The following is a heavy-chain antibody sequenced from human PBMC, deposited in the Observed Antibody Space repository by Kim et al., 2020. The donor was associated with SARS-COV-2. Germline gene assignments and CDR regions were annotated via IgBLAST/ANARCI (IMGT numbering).Heavy chain of an antibody. CDR3: ARGHGDCTGGVCYWGGY. V-gene: IGHV1-8*01. D-gene: IGHD2-8*02. CDR2: LNPNSGDT. J-gene: IGHJ4*02. Sequence: ASVKVSCKASGYTFTSYDVNWVRQATGQGLEWMGWLNPNSGDTGYAPRFQGRVTMTRNTSTTTAYMELSGLRSEDTAVYYCARGHGDCTGGVCYWGGYWGQGTLVTVSS. CDR1: GYTFTSYD.